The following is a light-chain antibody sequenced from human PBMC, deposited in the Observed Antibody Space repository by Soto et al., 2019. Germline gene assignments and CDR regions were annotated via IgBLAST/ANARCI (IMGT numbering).Light chain of an antibody. CDR1: SSEVGGYNY. Sequence: QSALTQPASVSGSPGQSITISCTGTSSEVGGYNYVSWYQQHPGKAPKLMIYEVSNRPSGVSNRFSGSKSGNTASLTISGLQSEDEADYYCSSYTSSSVYVFGTGTKLTVL. CDR3: SSYTSSSVYV. CDR2: EVS. V-gene: IGLV2-14*01. J-gene: IGLJ1*01.